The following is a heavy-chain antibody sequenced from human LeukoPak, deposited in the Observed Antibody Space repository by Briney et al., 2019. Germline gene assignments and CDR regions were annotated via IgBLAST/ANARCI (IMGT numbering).Heavy chain of an antibody. CDR3: AKDPSTLTLTDDY. Sequence: PGGSLRLSCAASGFTFSSYEMNWVRQAPGKGLDWVSYISTSGSTIYYADSVKGRFTISRDNAKNSLYLQMNSLRAEDTAVYYCAKDPSTLTLTDDYWGEGTLVTVSS. J-gene: IGHJ4*02. CDR2: ISTSGSTI. V-gene: IGHV3-48*03. CDR1: GFTFSSYE.